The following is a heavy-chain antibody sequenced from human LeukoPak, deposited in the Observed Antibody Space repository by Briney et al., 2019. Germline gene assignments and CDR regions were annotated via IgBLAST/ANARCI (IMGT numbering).Heavy chain of an antibody. CDR2: IFDSGIT. D-gene: IGHD1-26*01. Sequence: SETLSLTCTVSGTSVNGGSFYWTWIRQTPGKGLEWIGYIFDSGITHYNPSLKSRVTITIDTSNNQFSLTLTSVTPADTALYYCARGAGSYYFAFWGQGTLVIVSS. J-gene: IGHJ4*02. CDR1: GTSVNGGSFY. CDR3: ARGAGSYYFAF. V-gene: IGHV4-61*01.